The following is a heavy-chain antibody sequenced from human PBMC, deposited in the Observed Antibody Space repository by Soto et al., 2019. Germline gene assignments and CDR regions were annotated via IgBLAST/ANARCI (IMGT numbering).Heavy chain of an antibody. Sequence: QVQLVESGGGVVQPGRSLRLSCAATGFTFSNHGMHWVRQAPGKGLEWVAVILNDGSAQEYADSVKGRFTISRDNSKNTLYLEMNTLRAEDTSVYYCARDDDYVDNGIDYWGQGILVTVSS. CDR2: ILNDGSAQ. CDR3: ARDDDYVDNGIDY. J-gene: IGHJ4*02. D-gene: IGHD4-17*01. V-gene: IGHV3-33*01. CDR1: GFTFSNHG.